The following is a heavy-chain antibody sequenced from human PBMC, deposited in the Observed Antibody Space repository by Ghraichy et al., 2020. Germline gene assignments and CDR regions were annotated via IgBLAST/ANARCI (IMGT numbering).Heavy chain of an antibody. V-gene: IGHV3-7*05. D-gene: IGHD2-8*01. Sequence: GGSLRLSCVVSGFTFGSYWMTWVRQAPGKGLEWVADIKGDGSEQFYVDSVKDRFTISRDNAKNSLFLQMSSLKVEDTAVYYCTRDSYDVFFDFWGPGTLVTVSS. CDR1: GFTFGSYW. J-gene: IGHJ4*02. CDR2: IKGDGSEQ. CDR3: TRDSYDVFFDF.